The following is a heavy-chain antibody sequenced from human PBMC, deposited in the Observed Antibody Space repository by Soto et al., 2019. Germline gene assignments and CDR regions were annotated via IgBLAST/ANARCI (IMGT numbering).Heavy chain of an antibody. J-gene: IGHJ1*01. CDR1: GFTFSSYS. D-gene: IGHD1-26*01. Sequence: PGGSLRLSCAASGFTFSSYSMNWVRQAPGKGLEWVSSISSSSSYIYSADSVKGRFTISRDNAKNSLYLQMNSLRAEDTAIYYCARRDPGAYFQHWGQGTQVTVSS. CDR2: ISSSSSYI. CDR3: ARRDPGAYFQH. V-gene: IGHV3-21*01.